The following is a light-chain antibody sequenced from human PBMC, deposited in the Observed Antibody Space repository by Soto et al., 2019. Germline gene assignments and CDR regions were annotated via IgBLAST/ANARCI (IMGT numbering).Light chain of an antibody. V-gene: IGKV3-15*01. CDR2: GAS. CDR1: QSVSSN. CDR3: QQYNNWPLRIT. J-gene: IGKJ4*01. Sequence: IVVAPSPCTLSVSPGERATLSCRASQSVSSNLAWYQQKPGQAPRLLIYGASTRATGIPARFSGSGSGTEFTLTISSLQSEDFAVYYCQQYNNWPLRITFGEGTKVDIK.